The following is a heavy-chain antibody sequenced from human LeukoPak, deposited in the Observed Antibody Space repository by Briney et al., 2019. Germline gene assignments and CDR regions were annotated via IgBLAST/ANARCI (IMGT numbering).Heavy chain of an antibody. CDR2: ISYDGSNK. D-gene: IGHD6-19*01. J-gene: IGHJ5*01. Sequence: GGSLRLSCAASGFTFSSYGMHWVGQAPGKGLEWVAVISYDGSNKYYADSVKGRFTISRDNSKNTLYLQMNNLRAEDTAVYYCAKDRAHSSGWFDYWGQGTLVTVSS. V-gene: IGHV3-30*18. CDR3: AKDRAHSSGWFDY. CDR1: GFTFSSYG.